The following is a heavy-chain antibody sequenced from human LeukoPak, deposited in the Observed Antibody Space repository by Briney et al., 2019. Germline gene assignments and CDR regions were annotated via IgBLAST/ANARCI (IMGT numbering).Heavy chain of an antibody. Sequence: SQTLSLTCTVSGGSISSGCYYWSWIRQHPGKGLEWIGYIYYSGSTYYNPSLKSRVTISVDTSKNQFSLKLSSVTAADTAVYYCARPRGFGYFDLWGRGTLVTVSS. J-gene: IGHJ2*01. V-gene: IGHV4-31*03. D-gene: IGHD3-10*01. CDR1: GGSISSGCYY. CDR3: ARPRGFGYFDL. CDR2: IYYSGST.